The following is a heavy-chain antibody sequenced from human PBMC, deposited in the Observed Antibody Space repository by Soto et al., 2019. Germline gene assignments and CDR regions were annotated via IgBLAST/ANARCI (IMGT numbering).Heavy chain of an antibody. V-gene: IGHV3-33*01. CDR3: ARDGHCSGGSCYSLYY. CDR2: IWYDGSNK. CDR1: GFTFSSYG. J-gene: IGHJ4*02. Sequence: QVQLVESGGGVVQPGRSLRLSCAASGFTFSSYGMHWVRQAPGKGLEWVAVIWYDGSNKYYADSVKGRFTISRDNSKNTLYLQMNSLRAEDTAVYYCARDGHCSGGSCYSLYYWGQGTLVTVSS. D-gene: IGHD2-15*01.